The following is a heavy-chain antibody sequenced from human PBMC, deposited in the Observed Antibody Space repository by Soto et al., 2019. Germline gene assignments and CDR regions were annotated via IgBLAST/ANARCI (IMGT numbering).Heavy chain of an antibody. Sequence: QVQLVESGGGVVQPGRSLRLSCAASGFTFSSYGMHWVRQAPGKGLEWVAVIAYDGSKKYHADSVKGRFTISRDNSKNTLYLQMNSLRAEDTAVYHCAKDLCYSYGLEYWGQGTLVTVSS. CDR1: GFTFSSYG. CDR3: AKDLCYSYGLEY. D-gene: IGHD5-18*01. CDR2: IAYDGSKK. V-gene: IGHV3-30*18. J-gene: IGHJ4*02.